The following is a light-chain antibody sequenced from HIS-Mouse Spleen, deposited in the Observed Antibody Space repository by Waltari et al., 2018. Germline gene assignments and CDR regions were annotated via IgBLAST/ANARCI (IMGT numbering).Light chain of an antibody. V-gene: IGKV2-30*02. Sequence: DVVMTQSPLSLPVTLGQPASISCRSSQSLVHSDGNTYLNWFQQRPGQSPRRLIYKVSNRDSGVPDRFSGSGSGTDFTLKISGVEAEDVGVYYCMQGTHWPPTFGGGTKVEIK. CDR1: QSLVHSDGNTY. CDR2: KVS. CDR3: MQGTHWPPT. J-gene: IGKJ4*01.